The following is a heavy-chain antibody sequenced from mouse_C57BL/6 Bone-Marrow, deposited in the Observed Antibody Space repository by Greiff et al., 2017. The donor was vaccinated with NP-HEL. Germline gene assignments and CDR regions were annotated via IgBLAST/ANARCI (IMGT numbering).Heavy chain of an antibody. D-gene: IGHD2-2*01. Sequence: VKPMESGPGLVQPSQSLSITCTVSGFSLTSYGVHWVRQSPGTGLEWLGVIWSGGSTDYNAAFISRLSISKDNSKSQVFFKMNSLQADDTAIYYCATIYYGYGDWYFDVWGTGTTVTVSS. J-gene: IGHJ1*03. CDR3: ATIYYGYGDWYFDV. CDR1: GFSLTSYG. V-gene: IGHV2-2*01. CDR2: IWSGGST.